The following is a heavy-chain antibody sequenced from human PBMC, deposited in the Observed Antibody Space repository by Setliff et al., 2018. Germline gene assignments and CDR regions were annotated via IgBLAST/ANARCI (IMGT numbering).Heavy chain of an antibody. CDR2: INHSGST. J-gene: IGHJ3*02. CDR1: GGSFSGYY. V-gene: IGHV4-34*01. CDR3: TRGPDGYTYQGAFDI. Sequence: SETLSLTCAVYGGSFSGYYWSWIRQPPGKGLEWIGEINHSGSTNYNPSLKSRVTISVGTSKNQFSLKLSSVTAADTAVYYCTRGPDGYTYQGAFDIWGQGTMVTVSS. D-gene: IGHD5-12*01.